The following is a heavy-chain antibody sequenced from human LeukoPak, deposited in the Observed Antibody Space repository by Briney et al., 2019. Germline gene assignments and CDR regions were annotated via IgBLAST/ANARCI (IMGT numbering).Heavy chain of an antibody. J-gene: IGHJ4*02. D-gene: IGHD3-9*01. CDR3: AKWGDYDILTGYYDSDY. CDR2: VSGRDDST. V-gene: IGHV3-23*01. Sequence: GGSLRLSCAASGFTFSNYAMSWIRQAPGKGLEWVSAVSGRDDSTYYADSVKGRFTISRDNSKNTLYLQMNSLRAEDTAVYYCAKWGDYDILTGYYDSDYWGQGTLVTVSS. CDR1: GFTFSNYA.